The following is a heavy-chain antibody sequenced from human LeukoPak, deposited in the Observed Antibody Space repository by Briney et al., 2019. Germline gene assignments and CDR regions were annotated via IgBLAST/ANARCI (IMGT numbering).Heavy chain of an antibody. CDR2: IYYSGST. V-gene: IGHV4-59*01. CDR3: ARDVANYYGMDV. J-gene: IGHJ6*02. D-gene: IGHD5-12*01. Sequence: SETLSLTCTVSGGSISSYYWSWIRQPPGKGLEWIGYIYYSGSTNYNPSLKSRVTISVDTSKNQFSLKLSSVTAADTAVYYCARDVANYYGMDVWGQGTTVTVSS. CDR1: GGSISSYY.